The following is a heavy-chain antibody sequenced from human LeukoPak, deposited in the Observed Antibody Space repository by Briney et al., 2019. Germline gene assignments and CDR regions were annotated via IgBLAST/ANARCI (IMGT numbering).Heavy chain of an antibody. V-gene: IGHV1-46*01. D-gene: IGHD3-22*01. Sequence: ASVKVSCKASGYTFTSNYIHWVRQAPGQGLEWMGMIYPRDGSTSYAQKFQDRVTMTTDTSTSTAYMELRSLRSDDTAVYHCARVGLYDSSGYYLNYWGQGTLVTVSS. J-gene: IGHJ4*02. CDR2: IYPRDGST. CDR1: GYTFTSNY. CDR3: ARVGLYDSSGYYLNY.